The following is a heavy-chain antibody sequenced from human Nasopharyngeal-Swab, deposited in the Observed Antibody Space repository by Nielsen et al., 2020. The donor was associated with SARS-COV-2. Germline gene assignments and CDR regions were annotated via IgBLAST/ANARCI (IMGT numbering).Heavy chain of an antibody. Sequence: WVRQAPGQGLEWMGGIIPIFETTNYAQRFEGRVTIIVDKSTSTVYMELCSLRSEDTAVYYCAGGNYRRLYYHYYYYLDVWGKGTTVTVSS. D-gene: IGHD3-22*01. CDR2: IIPIFETT. CDR3: AGGNYRRLYYHYYYYLDV. V-gene: IGHV1-69*06. J-gene: IGHJ6*03.